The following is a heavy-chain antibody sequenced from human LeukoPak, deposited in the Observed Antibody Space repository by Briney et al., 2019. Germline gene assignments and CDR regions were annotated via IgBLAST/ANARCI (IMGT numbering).Heavy chain of an antibody. V-gene: IGHV3-21*01. CDR3: AREGTAMAFDY. D-gene: IGHD5-18*01. CDR1: GFTFSSYS. CDR2: ISSSSSYI. J-gene: IGHJ4*02. Sequence: GGSLRLSCAAAGFTFSSYSMNWVRQAPGKGLEWVSSISSSSSYIYYADSVKGRFTISRDNAKNSLYLQMNSLRAEDTAVYYCAREGTAMAFDYWGQGTLVTVSS.